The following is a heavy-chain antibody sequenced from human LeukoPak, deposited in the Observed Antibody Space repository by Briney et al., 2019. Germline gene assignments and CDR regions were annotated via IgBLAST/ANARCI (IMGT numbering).Heavy chain of an antibody. D-gene: IGHD3-22*01. CDR1: GGSISSGDYY. V-gene: IGHV4-30-4*02. CDR2: IYYSGST. CDR3: ARNYYDSSGYYDDWYFDL. J-gene: IGHJ2*01. Sequence: SETLSLTCTVSGGSISSGDYYWSWIRQPPGKGLEWIGYIYYSGSTYYNPSLKSRVTISVDTSKNQFSLRLSSVTAADTAVYSCARNYYDSSGYYDDWYFDLWGRGTLVTVSS.